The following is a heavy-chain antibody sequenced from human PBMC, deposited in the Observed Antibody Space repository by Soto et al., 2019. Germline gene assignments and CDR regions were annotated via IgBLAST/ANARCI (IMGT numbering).Heavy chain of an antibody. CDR3: ARVGDYCSGGSCYYWFDP. D-gene: IGHD2-15*01. CDR2: MNPNSGNT. Sequence: ASVKVSCKASGYTFTSYDINWVRQATGQGLEWMGWMNPNSGNTGYAQKFQGRVTMTRNTSISTAYMELSSLRSEDTAVYYCARVGDYCSGGSCYYWFDPWGQGTLVTVSS. CDR1: GYTFTSYD. J-gene: IGHJ5*02. V-gene: IGHV1-8*01.